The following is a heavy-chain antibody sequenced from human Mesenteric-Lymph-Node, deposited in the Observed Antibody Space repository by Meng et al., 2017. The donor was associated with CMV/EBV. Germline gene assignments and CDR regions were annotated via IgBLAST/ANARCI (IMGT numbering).Heavy chain of an antibody. CDR3: ARGNNYDYFDY. D-gene: IGHD4-11*01. V-gene: IGHV1-8*03. J-gene: IGHJ4*02. Sequence: ASVKVSCKASGYTFTSYDINWVRQATGQGLEWMGWMNPNSGNTGYAQKFQGRVTITRNTSISTAYKELSSLRSDDTAMYYCARGNNYDYFDYWGQGTLVTVSS. CDR2: MNPNSGNT. CDR1: GYTFTSYD.